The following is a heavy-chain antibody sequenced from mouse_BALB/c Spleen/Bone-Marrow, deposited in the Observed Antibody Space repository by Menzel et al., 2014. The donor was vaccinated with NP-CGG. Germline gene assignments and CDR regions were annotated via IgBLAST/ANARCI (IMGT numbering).Heavy chain of an antibody. V-gene: IGHV2-2*02. Sequence: QVQLKQSGPGLVQPSQSLSITCTVSGFSLTTYGVHWVRQSPGKGLEWLGVIWSGGNTDYNAAFISRLSISKDNSKSQVFFKMNRLQANDTAIYYCSRNSRIYYDYEGYAMDYWGQGTSVTVSS. CDR2: IWSGGNT. CDR1: GFSLTTYG. D-gene: IGHD2-4*01. CDR3: SRNSRIYYDYEGYAMDY. J-gene: IGHJ4*01.